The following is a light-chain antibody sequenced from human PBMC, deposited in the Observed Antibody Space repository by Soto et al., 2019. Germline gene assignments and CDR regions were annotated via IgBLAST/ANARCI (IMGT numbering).Light chain of an antibody. Sequence: QSARTQPASGSGSPGQSITTSCTETSSDVGGYNYVSWYQQHPVKAPKLMIYDVTNRPSGVSDRFSGSKSGNTASLTISGLQAEDEADYYCSSYTSSSTPYVFGTGTKVTV. J-gene: IGLJ1*01. V-gene: IGLV2-14*01. CDR2: DVT. CDR1: SSDVGGYNY. CDR3: SSYTSSSTPYV.